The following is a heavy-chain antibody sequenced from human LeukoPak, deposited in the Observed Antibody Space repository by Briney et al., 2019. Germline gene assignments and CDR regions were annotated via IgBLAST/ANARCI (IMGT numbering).Heavy chain of an antibody. D-gene: IGHD6-13*01. CDR3: ARTYSSSWSSPDY. V-gene: IGHV3-21*01. CDR2: ISSSSSYI. Sequence: LSLTCTVSGGSISSGGYYWSWVRQAPGKGLEWVSSISSSSSYIYYADSVKGRFTISRDNAKNSLYLQMNSLRAEDTAVYYCARTYSSSWSSPDYWGQGTLVTVSS. CDR1: GGSISSGGYY. J-gene: IGHJ4*02.